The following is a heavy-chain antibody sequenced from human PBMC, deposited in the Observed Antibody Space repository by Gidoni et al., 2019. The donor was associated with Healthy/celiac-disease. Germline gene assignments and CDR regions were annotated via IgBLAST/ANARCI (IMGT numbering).Heavy chain of an antibody. CDR2: ISAYNGNT. CDR1: GYTFTSYG. Sequence: QVQLVQSGDEVKKPGASEKVSCKASGYTFTSYGISWVRQAPGQGLEGMGWISAYNGNTNYAQKLQGRVTMTTATSTSTAYMELRSLRSDDTAVYYCAREMPLYYDILTGYYSGAFDIWGQGTMVTVSS. CDR3: AREMPLYYDILTGYYSGAFDI. V-gene: IGHV1-18*01. J-gene: IGHJ3*02. D-gene: IGHD3-9*01.